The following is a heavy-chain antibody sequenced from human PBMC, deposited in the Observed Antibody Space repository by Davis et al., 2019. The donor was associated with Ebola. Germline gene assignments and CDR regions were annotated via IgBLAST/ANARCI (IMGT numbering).Heavy chain of an antibody. CDR3: ARPAYYGDYYGMDV. V-gene: IGHV5-51*01. D-gene: IGHD3-10*01. Sequence: PGRPLRLSGKDPRYNLTSYWIGGVRQMRGKGLEWMGIIYPGDSDTRYSPSFQGQVTISADKSISTAYLQWSSLKASDTAMYYCARPAYYGDYYGMDVWGQGPTVTVSS. CDR2: IYPGDSDT. CDR1: RYNLTSYW. J-gene: IGHJ6*02.